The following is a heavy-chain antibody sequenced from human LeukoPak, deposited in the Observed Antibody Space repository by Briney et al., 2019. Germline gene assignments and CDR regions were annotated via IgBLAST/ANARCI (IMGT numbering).Heavy chain of an antibody. Sequence: ASVKVSCKASGYTFTGFYIHWVRQAPGQGLEWMGWINPNSGGTKYAQRFQGRVTMTRDTSISTAYMELSRLRSDDTAVYYCARDQVYNSAQGVVDYWGQGTLVTVSS. CDR3: ARDQVYNSAQGVVDY. CDR2: INPNSGGT. J-gene: IGHJ4*02. CDR1: GYTFTGFY. D-gene: IGHD6-19*01. V-gene: IGHV1-2*02.